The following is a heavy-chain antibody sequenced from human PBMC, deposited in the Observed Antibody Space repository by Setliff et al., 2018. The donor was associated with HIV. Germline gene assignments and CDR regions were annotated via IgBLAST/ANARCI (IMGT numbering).Heavy chain of an antibody. J-gene: IGHJ4*02. V-gene: IGHV4-30-4*08. CDR1: GGSIASGDYY. Sequence: PSETLSLTCTVSGGSIASGDYYWNWIRQPPGKGLEWIGYIHYSGFTYYKPSLKSRVTISVDTSKNQFSLKLSSVTAADTAVYYCARYYYGSQTMLDYWGQGTLVTVSS. CDR3: ARYYYGSQTMLDY. CDR2: IHYSGFT. D-gene: IGHD3-10*01.